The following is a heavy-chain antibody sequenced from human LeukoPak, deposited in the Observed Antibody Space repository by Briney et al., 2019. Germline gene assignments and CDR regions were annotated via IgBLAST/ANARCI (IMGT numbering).Heavy chain of an antibody. J-gene: IGHJ4*02. V-gene: IGHV3-74*01. CDR1: GFTFSSYW. Sequence: GGSLRLSCAASGFTFSSYWMHWVRQAPGKGLVWVSRINSDGSSTSYADSVKGRFTISRDNAKNTLYLQMNSLRAEDTAAYYCAREFAVAGRFSDYWGQGTLVTVSS. CDR2: INSDGSST. CDR3: AREFAVAGRFSDY. D-gene: IGHD6-19*01.